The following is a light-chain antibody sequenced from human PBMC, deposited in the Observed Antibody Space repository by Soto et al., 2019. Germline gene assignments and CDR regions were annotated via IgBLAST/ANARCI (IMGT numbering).Light chain of an antibody. CDR3: QVWDSSSDHLV. CDR2: YDS. Sequence: SYELTQPPSVSVAPGKTARITCGGNNIGSKSVHWYQQKPGQAPVLVIYYDSDRPSGIPERFSGSHSGNTATLTISRVEAGDEADYYCQVWDSSSDHLVFGGGTKLTVL. V-gene: IGLV3-21*04. CDR1: NIGSKS. J-gene: IGLJ2*01.